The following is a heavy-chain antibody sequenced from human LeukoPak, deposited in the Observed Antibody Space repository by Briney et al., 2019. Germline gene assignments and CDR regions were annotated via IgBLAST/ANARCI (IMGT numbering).Heavy chain of an antibody. V-gene: IGHV3-30-3*01. J-gene: IGHJ1*01. Sequence: GRSLRLSCAASGFTFSSYAMHWVRQAPGKGLEWVAVISYDGSNKYYADSVKGRFTISRDNSKNTLYLQMNSLRAEDTAVYYCAKASKYYYDSSGYYGYFQHWGQGTLVTVSS. CDR2: ISYDGSNK. CDR3: AKASKYYYDSSGYYGYFQH. D-gene: IGHD3-22*01. CDR1: GFTFSSYA.